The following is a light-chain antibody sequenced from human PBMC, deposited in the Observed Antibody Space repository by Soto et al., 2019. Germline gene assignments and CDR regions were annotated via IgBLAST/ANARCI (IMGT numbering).Light chain of an antibody. V-gene: IGKV3-15*01. Sequence: EIVMTQSPATLSVSPGERDTLSCRASQSVSNNLAWYQQEPGQAPRLLIYGASTTATGIPARFSGSGSGTEFTLTISSLQSEDFAFYYCQQYNNWPPWTFGQGTKVEIK. CDR1: QSVSNN. CDR2: GAS. J-gene: IGKJ1*01. CDR3: QQYNNWPPWT.